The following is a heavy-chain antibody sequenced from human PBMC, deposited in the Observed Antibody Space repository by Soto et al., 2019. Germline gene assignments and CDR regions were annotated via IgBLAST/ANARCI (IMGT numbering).Heavy chain of an antibody. CDR3: ARVEGSSYYFRHDC. J-gene: IGHJ4*02. CDR1: GGSISSGSYH. CDR2: IYYSGSS. Sequence: NPSETLSLTCTVSGGSISSGSYHFSCIRQHPGKGLEWIGNIYYSGSSYYNPSLKSRATISIDTSKDQFSLRLGSVTAADTAVYYCARVEGSSYYFRHDCWGRGTLVTVSS. D-gene: IGHD1-26*01. V-gene: IGHV4-31*03.